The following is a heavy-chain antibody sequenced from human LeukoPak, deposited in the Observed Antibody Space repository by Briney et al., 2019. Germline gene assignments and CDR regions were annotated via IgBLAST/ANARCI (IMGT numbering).Heavy chain of an antibody. D-gene: IGHD6-19*01. CDR1: GGSISSSSYY. Sequence: SETLSLTCTVSGGSISSSSYYWGWIRQPPGKGLEWIGYIYYSGSTNYNPSLKSRVTISVDTSKNQFSLKLSSVTAADTAVYYCARTLGSGWLDYWGQGTLVTVSS. CDR3: ARTLGSGWLDY. V-gene: IGHV4-61*05. J-gene: IGHJ4*02. CDR2: IYYSGST.